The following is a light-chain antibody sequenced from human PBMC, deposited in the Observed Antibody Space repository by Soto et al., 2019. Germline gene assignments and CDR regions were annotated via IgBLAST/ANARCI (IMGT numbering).Light chain of an antibody. CDR1: HSVRSD. V-gene: IGKV3D-15*01. CDR2: GAS. CDR3: QQTHTFPWT. J-gene: IGKJ1*01. Sequence: EIVMTQSPATLSVSPGERATLSCRASHSVRSDLAWYQQKPGQSPRLLIYGASSRATGIPDRFSGSGSGTDFSLTIYSLQPEDFVTYYCQQTHTFPWTFGQGTKVDIK.